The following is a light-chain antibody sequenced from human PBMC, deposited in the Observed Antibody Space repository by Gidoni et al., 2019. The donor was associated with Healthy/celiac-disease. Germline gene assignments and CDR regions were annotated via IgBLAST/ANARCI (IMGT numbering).Light chain of an antibody. CDR2: DES. CDR3: QQYDNVPYT. Sequence: DVQITPSPSSLSASVGDRVTITCYASQDMSNYLNWYQQKPGKAPTLLIYDESNLETGVPSRFSGSGSGTDFTFTISSLQLEDIATYYCQQYDNVPYTFGQGTKLEIK. J-gene: IGKJ2*01. V-gene: IGKV1-33*01. CDR1: QDMSNY.